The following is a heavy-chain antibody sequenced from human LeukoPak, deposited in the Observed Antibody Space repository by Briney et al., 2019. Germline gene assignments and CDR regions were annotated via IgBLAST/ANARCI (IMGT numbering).Heavy chain of an antibody. CDR2: IFYSGST. J-gene: IGHJ4*02. D-gene: IGHD5-12*01. Sequence: KPSETLSLTCTVSGGSISTANYYWGWVRQPPGKGLEWIGNIFYSGSTYYSPPLKCRLTISLDTSRNQFSLRLNSVTAADTAVYYCARKDPGYSGYSDFDYWGQGTLVTVSS. CDR1: GGSISTANYY. V-gene: IGHV4-39*07. CDR3: ARKDPGYSGYSDFDY.